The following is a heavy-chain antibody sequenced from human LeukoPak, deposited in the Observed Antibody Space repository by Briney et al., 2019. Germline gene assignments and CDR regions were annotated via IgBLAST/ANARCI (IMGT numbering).Heavy chain of an antibody. J-gene: IGHJ5*02. CDR3: ARDGDCSSTSCYRRGYNWFDP. V-gene: IGHV4-4*07. Sequence: SETLSLTCTVSGGSISSYYWSWIRQPAGKGLEWIGRIYTSGSTNYNPSLKSRVTMSVDTSKNQFSLKLSSVTAADTAVYYCARDGDCSSTSCYRRGYNWFDPWGQGTLVTVSS. CDR2: IYTSGST. CDR1: GGSISSYY. D-gene: IGHD2-2*01.